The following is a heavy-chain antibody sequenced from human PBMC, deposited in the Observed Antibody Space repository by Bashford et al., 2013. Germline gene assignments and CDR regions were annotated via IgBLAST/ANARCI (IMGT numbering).Heavy chain of an antibody. CDR2: INPNSGGT. CDR3: ASLSEGIVGAIKDY. V-gene: IGHV1-2*02. D-gene: IGHD1-26*01. J-gene: IGHJ4*02. CDR1: GYTFTGYY. Sequence: ASVKVSCKASGYTFTGYYMHWVRQAPGQGLEWMGWINPNSGGTNYAQKFQGRVTMTRDTSISTAYMELSRLRSDDTAVYYCASLSEGIVGAIKDYWGQGTLVTVSS.